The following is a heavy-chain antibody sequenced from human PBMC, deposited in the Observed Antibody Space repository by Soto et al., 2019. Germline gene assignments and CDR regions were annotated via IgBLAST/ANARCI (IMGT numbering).Heavy chain of an antibody. CDR2: IKEDGSEK. D-gene: IGHD3-22*01. CDR3: ARGYDSSGFYYDY. J-gene: IGHJ4*02. CDR1: GFTFRNFW. V-gene: IGHV3-7*03. Sequence: GSLRLSCVVSGFTFRNFWLSWVRQAPGKGLEWVANIKEDGSEKYYVDSVKGRFTISRDNAKNSLYLQMNSLRAEDTAVYYCARGYDSSGFYYDYWGQGTLVTVSS.